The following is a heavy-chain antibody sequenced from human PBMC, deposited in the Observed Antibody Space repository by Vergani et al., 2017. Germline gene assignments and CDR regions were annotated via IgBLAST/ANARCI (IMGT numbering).Heavy chain of an antibody. CDR3: ARREILTGYYCLSGHGYYYYGMDV. J-gene: IGHJ6*02. D-gene: IGHD3-9*01. Sequence: EVQLVQSGAEVKKPGESLKISCKGSGYIFTSYWIGWVRQMPGKGLEWMGIIYPGDSDTRYSPSFQGQVTISADKAINTAYLQWSSMKASDTAMYYCARREILTGYYCLSGHGYYYYGMDVWGQGTTVTVSS. CDR1: GYIFTSYW. V-gene: IGHV5-51*01. CDR2: IYPGDSDT.